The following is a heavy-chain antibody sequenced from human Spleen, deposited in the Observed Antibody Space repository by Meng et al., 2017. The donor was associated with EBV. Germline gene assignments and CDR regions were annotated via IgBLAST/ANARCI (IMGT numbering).Heavy chain of an antibody. D-gene: IGHD2-15*01. CDR2: IDYSGRT. V-gene: IGHV4-30-4*01. Sequence: APLQEWGPGRVKPPQPLSLTRAVACGSTSSGGYYWSWIRQPPGKGLEWIGYIDYSGRTYYNPSLKSRVSISVDTSKNQFSLKLTSVTAADTAVYYCARGGFCSGISCPNWFDPWGQGTLVTVSS. CDR3: ARGGFCSGISCPNWFDP. CDR1: CGSTSSGGYY. J-gene: IGHJ5*02.